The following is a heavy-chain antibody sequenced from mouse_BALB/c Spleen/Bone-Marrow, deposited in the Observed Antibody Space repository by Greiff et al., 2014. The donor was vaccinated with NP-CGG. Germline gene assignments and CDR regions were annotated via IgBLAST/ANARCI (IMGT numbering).Heavy chain of an antibody. D-gene: IGHD2-3*01. CDR3: AHDAPFTY. Sequence: EVQLVESGADLVKPGASVKLSCTTSGFNIKDTFMHWVKQWPEQGLEWIGRIDPASGNTRYDPKFQGKATITADTSSNKVSLQLSGLTSEDTAVYYCAHDAPFTYWGQGTLVTVSA. V-gene: IGHV14-3*02. CDR1: GFNIKDTF. J-gene: IGHJ3*01. CDR2: IDPASGNT.